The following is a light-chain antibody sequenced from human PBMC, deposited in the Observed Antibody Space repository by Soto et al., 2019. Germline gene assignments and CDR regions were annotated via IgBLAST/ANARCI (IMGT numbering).Light chain of an antibody. V-gene: IGKV2-28*01. CDR3: MQGLQAPWP. CDR1: QSLLFNNEYNY. CDR2: LGS. Sequence: DIVMTQAPLSLVFTAGEPASISCRSSQSLLFNNEYNYLDWYLQKPGQSSQLLMYLGSNRAPGVPARVRGTESGTDFTLQIRSVEAEDVGFYYCMQGLQAPWPFGQGTKVEIK. J-gene: IGKJ1*01.